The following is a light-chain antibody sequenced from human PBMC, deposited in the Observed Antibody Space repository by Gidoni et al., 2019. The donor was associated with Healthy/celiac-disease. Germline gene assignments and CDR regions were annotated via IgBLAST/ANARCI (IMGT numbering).Light chain of an antibody. CDR2: EVS. J-gene: IGLJ1*01. Sequence: QSALTQPASVSGSPGQSIPISCTGTSSDVGGYNYVSWYQQHPGTAPKLMIYEVSNRPSGVSNRFSGSKSGNTASLTISGLQAEDEADYYCSSYTSSSTLYVFGTGTKVTVL. CDR3: SSYTSSSTLYV. V-gene: IGLV2-14*01. CDR1: SSDVGGYNY.